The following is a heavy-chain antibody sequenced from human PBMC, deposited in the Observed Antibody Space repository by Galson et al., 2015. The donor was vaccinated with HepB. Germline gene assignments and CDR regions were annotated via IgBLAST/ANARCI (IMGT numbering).Heavy chain of an antibody. J-gene: IGHJ6*02. D-gene: IGHD3-10*01. CDR2: IDWDDDK. Sequence: PALVKPTQTLTLTCTFSGFSLSTSGMCVSWIRQPPGKALEWLALIDWDDDKYYSTSLKTRLTISKDTSKNQVVLTMTNMDPVDTATYYCARIQGITMVRGVIWDGMDVWGQGTTVTVSS. V-gene: IGHV2-70*01. CDR3: ARIQGITMVRGVIWDGMDV. CDR1: GFSLSTSGMC.